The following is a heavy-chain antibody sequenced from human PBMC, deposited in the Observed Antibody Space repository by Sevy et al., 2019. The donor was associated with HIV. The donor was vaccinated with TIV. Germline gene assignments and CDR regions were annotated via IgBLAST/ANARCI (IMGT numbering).Heavy chain of an antibody. Sequence: GGSLRLSCAASGFTFSSYSMNWVRQAPGKGLEWVSSISSSSSYIYYADSVKGRFTISRDNAKNSLYLQMNSLRAEGTAVYYCARVTPNYYDSSGYYYNYYYYMDVWGKGTTVTVSS. V-gene: IGHV3-21*01. J-gene: IGHJ6*03. CDR1: GFTFSSYS. CDR2: ISSSSSYI. D-gene: IGHD3-22*01. CDR3: ARVTPNYYDSSGYYYNYYYYMDV.